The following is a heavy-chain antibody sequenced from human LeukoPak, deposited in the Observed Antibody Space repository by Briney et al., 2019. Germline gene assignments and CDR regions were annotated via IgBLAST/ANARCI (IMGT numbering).Heavy chain of an antibody. CDR2: INPSGGTT. V-gene: IGHV1-46*01. J-gene: IGHJ4*02. CDR3: ARECVKEWSYDY. CDR1: GYTFTSYY. Sequence: ASVKVSCKASGYTFTSYYIHWVRQAPGQGLEWVGIINPSGGTTVYAQNFQGRVTMTRDTSTSTVYMELSSLRSEDTAVYYCARECVKEWSYDYWGQGTLVTVSS. D-gene: IGHD3-3*01.